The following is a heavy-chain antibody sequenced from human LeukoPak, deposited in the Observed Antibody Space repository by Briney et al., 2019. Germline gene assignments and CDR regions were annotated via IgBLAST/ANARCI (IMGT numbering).Heavy chain of an antibody. CDR1: GFNFNEYS. J-gene: IGHJ3*02. D-gene: IGHD1-14*01. Sequence: GGSLRLSCAASGFNFNEYSMNWVRQAPGKGLEWISYISGSGTTIYYAASVEGRCTTSRDNAKNLVYLQMDSLRAEDTAVYYCANFKPPAPDALDIWGQGTWITVSS. V-gene: IGHV3-48*04. CDR2: ISGSGTTI. CDR3: ANFKPPAPDALDI.